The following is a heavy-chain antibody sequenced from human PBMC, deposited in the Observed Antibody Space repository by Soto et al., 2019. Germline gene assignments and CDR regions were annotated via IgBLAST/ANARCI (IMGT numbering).Heavy chain of an antibody. J-gene: IGHJ4*02. D-gene: IGHD3-9*01. CDR3: AHGGDILTGYYGYFDY. Sequence: QITLKESGPTLVKPTQTLTLTCTFSGFSLSTSGVGVGWIRQPPGKALEWLALIYWDDDKRYSPSLKSRLTITKDTSQNHVLLTMTNMDPVDTATYYCAHGGDILTGYYGYFDYWGQGTLVTVSS. CDR1: GFSLSTSGVG. V-gene: IGHV2-5*02. CDR2: IYWDDDK.